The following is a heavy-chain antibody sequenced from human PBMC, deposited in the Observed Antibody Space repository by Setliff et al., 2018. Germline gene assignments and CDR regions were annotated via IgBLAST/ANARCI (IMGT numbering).Heavy chain of an antibody. J-gene: IGHJ4*02. V-gene: IGHV1-69*10. D-gene: IGHD3-10*01. CDR1: GYTLTGYY. CDR2: IIPILGIA. CDR3: ARGIEPLLPVPDY. Sequence: SVKVSCKASGYTLTGYYMHWVRQAPGQGLEWMGGIIPILGIANYAQKFQGRVTITADESTSTAYMELSSLRSEDTAVYYCARGIEPLLPVPDYWGQGTLVTVSS.